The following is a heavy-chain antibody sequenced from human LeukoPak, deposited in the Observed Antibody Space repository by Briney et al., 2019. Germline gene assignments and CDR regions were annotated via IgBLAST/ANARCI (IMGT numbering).Heavy chain of an antibody. CDR1: GFTFSSYS. V-gene: IGHV3-21*06. CDR3: AKGARGDTVTSIVGLNWFDP. Sequence: GGSLRLSCAASGFTFSSYSMNWVRQAPGKGLEWVSSISSSSSYIYYADSVKGRFSISRDNSKNTLYLQMNSLRADDTAVYYCAKGARGDTVTSIVGLNWFDPWGQGTLVTVSS. D-gene: IGHD4-17*01. CDR2: ISSSSSYI. J-gene: IGHJ5*02.